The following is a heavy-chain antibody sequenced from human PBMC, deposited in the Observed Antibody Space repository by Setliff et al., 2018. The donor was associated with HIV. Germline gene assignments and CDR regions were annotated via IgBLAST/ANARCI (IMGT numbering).Heavy chain of an antibody. J-gene: IGHJ6*02. Sequence: GGSLRLSCAASGFTFRDYYLSWMRLAPGKGLEWVAYISASGSTTFYSDSVKGRFAISRDNTKNSMFLQMTDLRDDDTAVYYCASGTGASDSRGYYLIVYYYGMDVWGQGTTVTVSS. V-gene: IGHV3-11*01. CDR1: GFTFRDYY. CDR3: ASGTGASDSRGYYLIVYYYGMDV. CDR2: ISASGSTT. D-gene: IGHD3-22*01.